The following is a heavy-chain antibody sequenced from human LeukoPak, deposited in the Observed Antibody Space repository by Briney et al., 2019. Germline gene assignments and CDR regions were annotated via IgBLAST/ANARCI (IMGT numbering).Heavy chain of an antibody. CDR1: GYTFTSYG. Sequence: ASVKVSCKASGYTFTSYGISWVRQAPGQGLEWMGWFSAYNGNTNYAQKLQGRVTMTTDTSTSTAYMELRSLRSDGTAVYYCARDRLRYNWNFYYYYGMDVWGQGTTVTVSS. CDR2: FSAYNGNT. CDR3: ARDRLRYNWNFYYYYGMDV. J-gene: IGHJ6*02. D-gene: IGHD1-7*01. V-gene: IGHV1-18*01.